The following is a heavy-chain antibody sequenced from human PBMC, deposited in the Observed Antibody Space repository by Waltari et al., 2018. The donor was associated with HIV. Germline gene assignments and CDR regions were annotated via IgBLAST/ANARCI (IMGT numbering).Heavy chain of an antibody. CDR3: TKGRRGALFGDE. D-gene: IGHD3-3*01. CDR1: GYSFIDFD. Sequence: QVQLVQSGAEIKKPRAPVRVSCTAPGYSFIDFDINWVRRPPGRGLEWVGWMNPDNGDAGYGHKFKGRFSLTRDTSTDTAYMDVTNLKSEDTAIYYCTKGRRGALFGDEWGQGTLVTVSS. CDR2: MNPDNGDA. V-gene: IGHV1-8*02. J-gene: IGHJ4*02.